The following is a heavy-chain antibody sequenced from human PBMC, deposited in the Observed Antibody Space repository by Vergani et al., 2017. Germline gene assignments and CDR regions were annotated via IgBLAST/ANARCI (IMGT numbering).Heavy chain of an antibody. V-gene: IGHV1-2*02. CDR1: GYTFSDYY. CDR3: ARDDARDQLMRWGMDV. Sequence: QVQLVQSGAELKKLGASVRVSCKASGYTFSDYYIHWVRQAPGQGPEWLGWMNPDDGDTMYAEKFKGRVTMTRVTSLSTGYMDLTRLTSDDTAVYYCARDDARDQLMRWGMDVWGQGTTVTVSS. J-gene: IGHJ6*02. CDR2: MNPDDGDT. D-gene: IGHD2-2*01.